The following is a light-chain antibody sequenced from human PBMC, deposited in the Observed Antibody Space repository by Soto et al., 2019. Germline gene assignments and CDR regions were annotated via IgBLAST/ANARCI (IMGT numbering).Light chain of an antibody. Sequence: QSALTQPASVSGSPGQSITISCSGTSSDVGGHNFVSWFQQHPGKAPKMMIYGVDQRPSGVSIRFSGSKSGNTASLTISGLQTEDAADYYCSSYTRSYIWVFGGGTKVTVL. V-gene: IGLV2-14*01. J-gene: IGLJ3*02. CDR2: GVD. CDR3: SSYTRSYIWV. CDR1: SSDVGGHNF.